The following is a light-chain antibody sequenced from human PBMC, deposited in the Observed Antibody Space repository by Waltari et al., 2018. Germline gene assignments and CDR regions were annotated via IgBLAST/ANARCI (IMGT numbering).Light chain of an antibody. CDR2: GDS. J-gene: IGLJ3*02. CDR3: HSYDSSLSGWV. V-gene: IGLV1-40*01. Sequence: QSVLTQPPSVSGPPGQTVTIPCSGRIPHIGATYDVPWYQLLPGKAPKFLISGDSNRPSGVPDRFSGSKSGTSASLAITGLQAEDEADYYCHSYDSSLSGWVFGGGTKLTVL. CDR1: IPHIGATYD.